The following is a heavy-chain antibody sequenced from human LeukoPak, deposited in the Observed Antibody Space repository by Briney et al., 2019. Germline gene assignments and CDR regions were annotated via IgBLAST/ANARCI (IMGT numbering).Heavy chain of an antibody. CDR2: MNPNSGST. CDR1: GYTFTSYD. Sequence: ASVKVSCKASGYTFTSYDINWVRQATGQGLEWMGWMNPNSGSTGYAQKFQGRVTITRNTSISTAYMELSSLRSEDTAVYYCAGDHYYDSSGYFDYWGQGTLVTVSP. V-gene: IGHV1-8*03. J-gene: IGHJ4*02. CDR3: AGDHYYDSSGYFDY. D-gene: IGHD3-22*01.